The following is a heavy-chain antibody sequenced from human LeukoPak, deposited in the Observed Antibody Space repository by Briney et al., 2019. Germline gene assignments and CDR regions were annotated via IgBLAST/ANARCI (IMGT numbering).Heavy chain of an antibody. CDR1: GYSISSGYY. J-gene: IGHJ6*03. CDR3: ARVRPYYYYYYMDV. Sequence: SETLSLTCAVSGYSISSGYYWGWIRQPPGKGLEWIGSIYHSGSTYYNPSLKSRVTISVDTSKNQLSLKLSSVTAADTAVYYCARVRPYYYYYYMDVWGKGTTVTVSS. CDR2: IYHSGST. V-gene: IGHV4-38-2*01.